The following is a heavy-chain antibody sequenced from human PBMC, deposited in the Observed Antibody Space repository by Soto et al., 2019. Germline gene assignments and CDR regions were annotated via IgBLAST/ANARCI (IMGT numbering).Heavy chain of an antibody. V-gene: IGHV1-18*01. CDR2: ISAYNGNT. CDR3: ASYLLRYCSGGSCYLAY. Sequence: GASVKVSCKASGYTFTSYGISWVRQAPGQGLEWMGWISAYNGNTNYAQKLQGRVTMTTDTSTSTAYMELRSLRSDDTAVYYCASYLLRYCSGGSCYLAYWGQGTLVTVSS. D-gene: IGHD2-15*01. CDR1: GYTFTSYG. J-gene: IGHJ4*02.